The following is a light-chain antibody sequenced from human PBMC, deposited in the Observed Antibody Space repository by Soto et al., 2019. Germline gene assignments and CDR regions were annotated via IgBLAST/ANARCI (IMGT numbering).Light chain of an antibody. Sequence: QSVLTQPPSVSGAPGQRVSISCTGTNTNIGAGYDVNWYQLPPVTAPKLLIYANINRPSGVPDRFSGSKSGSSAFLVITGLQAENEAEYYCQSYDSSLSAWKVFGGGTKLTVL. CDR3: QSYDSSLSAWKV. CDR1: NTNIGAGYD. J-gene: IGLJ3*02. CDR2: ANI. V-gene: IGLV1-40*01.